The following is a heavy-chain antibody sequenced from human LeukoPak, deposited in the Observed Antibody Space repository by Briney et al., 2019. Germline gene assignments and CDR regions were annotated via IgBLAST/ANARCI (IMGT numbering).Heavy chain of an antibody. CDR2: IYYSGST. CDR1: GGSISSYY. J-gene: IGHJ6*03. D-gene: IGHD2-2*02. V-gene: IGHV4-59*01. CDR3: ARAVGYCSSTSCYKGPYYYYYMDV. Sequence: PSETLSLTCTVSGGSISSYYWSWIRQPPGKGLEWIGYIYYSGSTNYNPSLKSRVTISVDTSKNQFSLKLSSVTAADTAVYYCARAVGYCSSTSCYKGPYYYYYMDVWGKGTTVTVSS.